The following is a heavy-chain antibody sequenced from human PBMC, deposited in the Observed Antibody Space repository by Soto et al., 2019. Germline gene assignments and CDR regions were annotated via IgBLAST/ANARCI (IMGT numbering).Heavy chain of an antibody. Sequence: SQTLSLTCAISGDSVSSNSAAWNWIRQSPSRGLEWLVRTYYRSKWYNDYAVSVKSRITINPDTSKNQFSLQLNSVTPEDTAVYYCARSGYCSGGSCYYFDYWGQGALVTVS. D-gene: IGHD2-15*01. CDR3: ARSGYCSGGSCYYFDY. CDR2: TYYRSKWYN. V-gene: IGHV6-1*01. CDR1: GDSVSSNSAA. J-gene: IGHJ4*02.